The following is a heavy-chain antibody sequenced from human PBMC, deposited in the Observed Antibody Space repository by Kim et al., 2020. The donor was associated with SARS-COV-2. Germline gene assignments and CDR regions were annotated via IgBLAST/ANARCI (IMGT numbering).Heavy chain of an antibody. CDR2: IYPGDSDT. Sequence: GESLKISCKGSGYSFTSYWIGWVRQMPGKGLEWMGIIYPGDSDTRYSPSFQGQVTISADKSISTAYLQWSSLKASDTAMYYCAAGPGLTSYYYGMDVWGQGTTVTVSS. D-gene: IGHD3-10*01. J-gene: IGHJ6*02. V-gene: IGHV5-51*01. CDR3: AAGPGLTSYYYGMDV. CDR1: GYSFTSYW.